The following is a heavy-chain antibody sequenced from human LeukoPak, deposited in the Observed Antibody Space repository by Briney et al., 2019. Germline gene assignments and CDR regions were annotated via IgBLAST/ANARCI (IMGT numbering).Heavy chain of an antibody. Sequence: PSETLSLTCTVSGGSLSSGDNFWSWIRQPPGKGLEWIGYIYYSGSTYYNPSLKSRVTLLVDTSKNQFSLELTSVTAADTAVYYCARGYCSSTSCDWFDPWGQGSLVTVSS. CDR3: ARGYCSSTSCDWFDP. J-gene: IGHJ5*02. CDR1: GGSLSSGDNF. V-gene: IGHV4-30-4*08. D-gene: IGHD2-2*01. CDR2: IYYSGST.